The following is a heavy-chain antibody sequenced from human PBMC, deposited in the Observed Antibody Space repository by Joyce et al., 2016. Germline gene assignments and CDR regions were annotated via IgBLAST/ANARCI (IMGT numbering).Heavy chain of an antibody. Sequence: QSVESGGGVGQPGRSLTLSCAASGVSFSQFSMVWIRQAPGKGLEWAAVNSSDGSNKYYADSAKGRFIISRDNSKNTLNLQMTGLRSDDTGVYYCARGTTVTRMGNWFDPWGQGTLVTVSS. CDR3: ARGTTVTRMGNWFDP. V-gene: IGHV3-30-3*01. CDR1: GVSFSQFS. CDR2: NSSDGSNK. D-gene: IGHD4-17*01. J-gene: IGHJ5*02.